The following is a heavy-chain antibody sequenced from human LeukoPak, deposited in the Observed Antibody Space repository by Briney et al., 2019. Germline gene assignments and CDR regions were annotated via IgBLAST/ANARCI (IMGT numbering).Heavy chain of an antibody. J-gene: IGHJ4*02. CDR3: ARQLHYDFWSGYPYYFDY. Sequence: SETLSLTCTVSGGSISSYYWSWIRQPPGKGLEWIGYIYTSGSTNYNPSLKSRVTISVDTSKNQFSLKLSSVTAADTAVYYCARQLHYDFWSGYPYYFDYWCQGTLVTVSS. CDR2: IYTSGST. D-gene: IGHD3-3*01. CDR1: GGSISSYY. V-gene: IGHV4-4*09.